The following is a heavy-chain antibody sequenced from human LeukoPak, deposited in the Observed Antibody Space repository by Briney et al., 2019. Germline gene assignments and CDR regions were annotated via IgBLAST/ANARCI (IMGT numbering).Heavy chain of an antibody. J-gene: IGHJ2*01. CDR1: GGSISRDGYY. V-gene: IGHV4-31*11. Sequence: SQALSLTCAVSGGSISRDGYYWSWIRQHPGKGLEWIGYIYYSGSTYCIPSLKSRVTISVDTSRNQFSLKLSSVTAADTAVYYCARVKSSSSNWYFDLWGRGTLVTVSS. D-gene: IGHD6-6*01. CDR3: ARVKSSSSNWYFDL. CDR2: IYYSGST.